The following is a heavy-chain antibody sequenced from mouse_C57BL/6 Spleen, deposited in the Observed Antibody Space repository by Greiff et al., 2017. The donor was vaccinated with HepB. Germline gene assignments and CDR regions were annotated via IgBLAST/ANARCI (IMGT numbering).Heavy chain of an antibody. V-gene: IGHV1-76*01. CDR2: IYPGSGNT. J-gene: IGHJ4*01. CDR1: GYTFTDYY. Sequence: VQLQQSGAELVRPGASVKLSCKASGYTFTDYYINWVKQRPGQGLEWIARIYPGSGNTYYNEKFKGKATLTAEKSSSTAYMQLSSLTSEDSAVYFCARSLYGSSYEDAMDYWGQGTSVTVSS. CDR3: ARSLYGSSYEDAMDY. D-gene: IGHD1-1*01.